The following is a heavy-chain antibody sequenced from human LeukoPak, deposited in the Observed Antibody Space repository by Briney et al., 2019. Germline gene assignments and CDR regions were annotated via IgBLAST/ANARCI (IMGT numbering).Heavy chain of an antibody. V-gene: IGHV1-8*03. Sequence: ASVKVSCKASGYTFTSYDINWVRQATGQGLEWMGWMNPNSGNTGYAQKFQGRVTTTRNTSISTAYMELSSLRSEDTAVYYCARGYNLGGDYYHHYMDVWGKGTTVTVSS. J-gene: IGHJ6*03. D-gene: IGHD1-1*01. CDR2: MNPNSGNT. CDR3: ARGYNLGGDYYHHYMDV. CDR1: GYTFTSYD.